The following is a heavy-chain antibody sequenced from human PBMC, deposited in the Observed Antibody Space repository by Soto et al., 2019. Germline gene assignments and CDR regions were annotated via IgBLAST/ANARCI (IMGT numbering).Heavy chain of an antibody. Sequence: SEALCLTCTVSGDSIRRSSDPVSHYYWRWIRQPPGMGLEWIGSVYYRGATSYTPSLKGRVTISVDTSKNPFSLRLSSVTAADTAVYYCARARGDWGTYYYYFGLDVWGQGTTVT. V-gene: IGHV4-61*01. CDR2: VYYRGAT. CDR3: ARARGDWGTYYYYFGLDV. D-gene: IGHD3-16*01. J-gene: IGHJ6*02. CDR1: GDSIRRSSDPVSHYY.